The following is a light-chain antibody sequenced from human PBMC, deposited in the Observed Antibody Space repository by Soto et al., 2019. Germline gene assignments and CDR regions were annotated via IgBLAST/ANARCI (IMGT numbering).Light chain of an antibody. J-gene: IGKJ4*01. CDR1: QTVRNNY. Sequence: EFVLTQSPGTLSLSPGERATLSCRASQTVRNNYLAWYQQKPGQAPRLLIYDASSRATGIPDRFSGGGSGTDFTLAISRLEPEDFAVDYWQQFSSYPLTFGGGTKVEIK. CDR2: DAS. CDR3: QQFSSYPLT. V-gene: IGKV3-20*01.